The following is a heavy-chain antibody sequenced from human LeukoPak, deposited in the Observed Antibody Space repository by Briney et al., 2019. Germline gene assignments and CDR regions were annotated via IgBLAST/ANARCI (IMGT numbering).Heavy chain of an antibody. CDR2: ISTGGGT. CDR1: GFTVSNYY. Sequence: GGSLRLSCVASGFTVSNYYMSWVRQAPGKGLGWVSVISTGGGTSYTDSVKGRFTFSRDNSKNTLFLQMNSLRAEGTAVYYCAIGGITYYGDYSSFDYWGQGTLLTVSS. J-gene: IGHJ4*02. D-gene: IGHD4-17*01. CDR3: AIGGITYYGDYSSFDY. V-gene: IGHV3-66*01.